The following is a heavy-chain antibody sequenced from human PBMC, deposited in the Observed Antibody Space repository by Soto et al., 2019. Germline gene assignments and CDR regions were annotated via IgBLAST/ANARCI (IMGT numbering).Heavy chain of an antibody. D-gene: IGHD3-10*01. J-gene: IGHJ4*02. CDR3: AKVRPNYYGSGGGYYKAGGDY. CDR2: ITGNGATT. CDR1: GLTFSTYA. V-gene: IGHV3-23*01. Sequence: EVQLLVSGGGLVQPGGSLRLSCAASGLTFSTYAMSWVRQAPGRGLEWVSSITGNGATTYYTDSVKGRFIISRDNSKNTLFLQRNSLSAEDTALYYCAKVRPNYYGSGGGYYKAGGDYWGQGTLVTVSS.